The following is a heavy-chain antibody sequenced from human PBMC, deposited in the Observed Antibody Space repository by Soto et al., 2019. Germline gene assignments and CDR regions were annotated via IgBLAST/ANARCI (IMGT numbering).Heavy chain of an antibody. CDR1: GYSFTTYG. CDR2: ISAYNGNT. J-gene: IGHJ6*02. V-gene: IGHV1-18*01. CDR3: AREGPAPYYYYGMDV. Sequence: QVQLVQSGGEVKKPGASVKVSCKTSGYSFTTYGISWVRQAPGQGLEWMGWISAYNGNTNYAQKLQGRVTMTTDTSTSTAYTELRSLRSDDTAVYYCAREGPAPYYYYGMDVWGQGSTVTVSS.